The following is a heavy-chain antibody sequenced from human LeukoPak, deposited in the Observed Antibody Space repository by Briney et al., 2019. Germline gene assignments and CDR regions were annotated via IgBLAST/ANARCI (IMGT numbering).Heavy chain of an antibody. V-gene: IGHV4-59*12. CDR3: TITTGTTLGLMDY. CDR1: GGSMSSYY. CDR2: IFYSGST. D-gene: IGHD1-1*01. Sequence: PSETLSLTCTVSGGSMSSYYWSWIRQPPGKGLEWIGYIFYSGSTNYNPSLKSRVTISVDTSKNQLSLKMSSVTAADTAVYYCTITTGTTLGLMDYWGQGTLVTVSS. J-gene: IGHJ4*02.